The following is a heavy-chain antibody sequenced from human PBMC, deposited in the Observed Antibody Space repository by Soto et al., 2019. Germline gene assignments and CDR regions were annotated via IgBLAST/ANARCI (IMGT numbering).Heavy chain of an antibody. D-gene: IGHD3-3*01. V-gene: IGHV3-74*01. Sequence: EVQLVESGGGLVQPGGSLRLSCAASGFTFSRFWMQWVRQAPGKGLVWVSRINSDGSSIGYAESVKGRFIISRDNATNTLQLQMNSLRAEDTSVEYCATVDFGVGGGFDPWGQGTLVTVSS. CDR3: ATVDFGVGGGFDP. CDR1: GFTFSRFW. CDR2: INSDGSSI. J-gene: IGHJ5*02.